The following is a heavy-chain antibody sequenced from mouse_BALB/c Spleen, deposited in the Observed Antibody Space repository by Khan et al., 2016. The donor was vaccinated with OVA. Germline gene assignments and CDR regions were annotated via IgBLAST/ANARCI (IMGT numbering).Heavy chain of an antibody. Sequence: EVQLQESGPGLVKPSQTVSLTCTVTGISITTGNYRWSWIRQFPGNKLEWIGNIYYSGTITYNPSLTSRTTITRDTYKSQFFLEMNSLTAQDTATYFCARDYGSLYWYFDVWGAGTTVTVSS. D-gene: IGHD1-1*01. CDR1: GISITTGNYR. CDR3: ARDYGSLYWYFDV. J-gene: IGHJ1*01. CDR2: IYYSGTI. V-gene: IGHV3-5*02.